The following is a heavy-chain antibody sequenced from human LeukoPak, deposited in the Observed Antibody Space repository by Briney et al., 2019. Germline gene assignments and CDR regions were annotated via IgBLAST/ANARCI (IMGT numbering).Heavy chain of an antibody. CDR1: GASTSDYD. CDR2: IYYTGNT. J-gene: IGHJ4*02. D-gene: IGHD3-10*02. V-gene: IGHV4-4*07. CDR3: ARGGTLFTYFDS. Sequence: CETLSLTGSVSGASTSDYDWNWIGQRAGQGLEWLGRIYYTGNTAYNPSLESRLTMSLDTAKNQFSLKVTSVTAADTAVYYCARGGTLFTYFDSWGQGTLVTVSS.